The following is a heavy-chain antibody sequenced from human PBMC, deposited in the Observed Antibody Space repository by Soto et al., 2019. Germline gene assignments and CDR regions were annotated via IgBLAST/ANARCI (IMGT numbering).Heavy chain of an antibody. CDR1: GGSFSDYY. Sequence: QVQLQQWGAGLLKPSETLSLTCAVSGGSFSDYYYTWIRQPPGKGLEWIGEINQSEVTNYKPSLRGRVVISLDTSKAQFSLKMNSITAADTAVYYCVCSSSDYFYGLDLWGQGTTVIVSS. V-gene: IGHV4-34*01. D-gene: IGHD6-6*01. J-gene: IGHJ6*02. CDR2: INQSEVT. CDR3: VCSSSDYFYGLDL.